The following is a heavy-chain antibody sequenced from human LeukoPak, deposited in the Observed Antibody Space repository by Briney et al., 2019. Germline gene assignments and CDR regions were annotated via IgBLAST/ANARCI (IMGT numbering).Heavy chain of an antibody. CDR1: GFSVSSNY. V-gene: IGHV3-53*01. D-gene: IGHD1-26*01. CDR3: PRRVWATTISRDAFDI. J-gene: IGHJ3*02. Sequence: GGSLRLSCAASGFSVSSNYMSWVRQAPGEGLEWVSVIYSDGTTHYGDSVKGRFTISRDNSKNTLYLQMNSLRAEDTAVYYCPRRVWATTISRDAFDIWGQGTMVTVSS. CDR2: IYSDGTT.